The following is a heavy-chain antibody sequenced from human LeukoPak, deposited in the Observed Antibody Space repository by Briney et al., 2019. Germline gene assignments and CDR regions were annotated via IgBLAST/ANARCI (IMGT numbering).Heavy chain of an antibody. V-gene: IGHV3-30*02. J-gene: IGHJ5*02. CDR3: AKDPYYYGSGSPRGSWFDP. D-gene: IGHD3-10*01. CDR2: IRYDGSNK. CDR1: GFTFSSYA. Sequence: GGSLRLSCAASGFTFSSYAMSWVRQAPGKGLEWVAFIRYDGSNKYYADSVKGRFTISRDNSKNTLYLQMNSLRAEDTAVYYCAKDPYYYGSGSPRGSWFDPWGQGTLVTVSS.